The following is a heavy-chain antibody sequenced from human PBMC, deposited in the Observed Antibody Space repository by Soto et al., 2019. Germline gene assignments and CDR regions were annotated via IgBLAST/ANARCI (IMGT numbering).Heavy chain of an antibody. CDR2: IYYSGST. CDR3: ATGRLFSTD. D-gene: IGHD2-15*01. J-gene: IGHJ4*02. Sequence: LLTLRVRWSVVGGSISGSSCYRSWIRQPPGKGLEWIGYIYYSGSTNYNPSLKSRVTISVDTSKNQFSLKLSSVTAADTAVYYCATGRLFSTDWGQGTLVTVSS. CDR1: GGSISGSSCY. V-gene: IGHV4-61*01.